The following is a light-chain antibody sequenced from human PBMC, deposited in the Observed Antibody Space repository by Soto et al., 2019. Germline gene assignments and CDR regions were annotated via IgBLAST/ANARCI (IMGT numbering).Light chain of an antibody. Sequence: DIQMTQSPSALSASVGDRVTITCRASQTISSWLAWYQQKPGEAPRLLIYQASSLETEVPSRFSGSGSGTEFTLTISSLQPGDFATYYCQQYNSYSLTFXQGTKVDIK. CDR1: QTISSW. J-gene: IGKJ1*01. CDR3: QQYNSYSLT. V-gene: IGKV1-5*03. CDR2: QAS.